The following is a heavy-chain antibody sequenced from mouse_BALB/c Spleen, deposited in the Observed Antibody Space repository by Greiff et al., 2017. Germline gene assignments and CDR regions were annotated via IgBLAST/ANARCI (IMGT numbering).Heavy chain of an antibody. D-gene: IGHD2-3*01. J-gene: IGHJ4*01. CDR1: GFTFSSYA. Sequence: EVQLVESGGGLVKPGGSLKLSCAASGFTFSSYAMSWVRQSPEKRLEWVAEISSGGSYTYYPDTVTGRFTISRDNAKNTLYLEMSSLRSEDTAMYYCARDDGSDYYAMDYWGPGTSVTVSS. CDR3: ARDDGSDYYAMDY. CDR2: ISSGGSYT. V-gene: IGHV5-9-4*01.